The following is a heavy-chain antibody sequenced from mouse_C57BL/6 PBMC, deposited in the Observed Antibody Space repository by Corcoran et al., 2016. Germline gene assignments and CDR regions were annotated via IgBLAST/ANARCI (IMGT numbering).Heavy chain of an antibody. V-gene: IGHV1-81*01. Sequence: QVQLQQSGAELARPGASVKLSCKASGYTFTSYGISWVKQRTGQGLEWIGEIYPRSGNTYYNEKFKGKATLTADKSSSTAYMELRSLTSEDSAVYFCARSLTGTGWYFDVWDTGTTVTVSS. CDR1: GYTFTSYG. CDR2: IYPRSGNT. D-gene: IGHD4-1*01. CDR3: ARSLTGTGWYFDV. J-gene: IGHJ1*03.